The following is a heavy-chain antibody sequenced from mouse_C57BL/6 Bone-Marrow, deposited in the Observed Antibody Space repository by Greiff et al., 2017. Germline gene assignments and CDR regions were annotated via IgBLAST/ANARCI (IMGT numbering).Heavy chain of an antibody. CDR2: IYPGDGDT. V-gene: IGHV1-82*01. CDR3: ARSFITTVVAKYFDV. Sequence: QVQLQQSGPELVKPGASVKISCKASGYAFSSSWMNWVKQRPGKGLEWIGRIYPGDGDTNYNGKFKGKDTLTADKSSSTAYMQLSSLTSEDSAVYFCARSFITTVVAKYFDVWGTGTTVTVSS. J-gene: IGHJ1*03. CDR1: GYAFSSSW. D-gene: IGHD1-1*01.